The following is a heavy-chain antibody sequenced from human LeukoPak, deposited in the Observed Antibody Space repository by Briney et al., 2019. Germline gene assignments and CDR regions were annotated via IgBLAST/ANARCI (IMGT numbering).Heavy chain of an antibody. V-gene: IGHV3-23*01. D-gene: IGHD2-2*01. CDR3: AKDRDCSSTGCYVFAN. CDR1: GVTLRNYA. CDR2: ISGDGEST. Sequence: GGSLRLSCAASGVTLRNYAMTWIRQAPGKGLQWVSVISGDGESTYYADSVRDRFTISRDNSKNTMYLQMNYLRAEDTAIYYCAKDRDCSSTGCYVFANWGQGTLVTVSS. J-gene: IGHJ4*02.